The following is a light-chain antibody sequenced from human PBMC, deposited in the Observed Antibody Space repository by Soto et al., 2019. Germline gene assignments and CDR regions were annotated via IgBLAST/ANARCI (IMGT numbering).Light chain of an antibody. CDR2: GAS. J-gene: IGKJ3*01. V-gene: IGKV3-20*01. CDR3: QQYGSSPFT. CDR1: QSVPSKY. Sequence: EIVLTQSPCTLSLSPGERATLSCRASQSVPSKYLAWYQQNPGQAPRLLIYGASNRATGIPDRFSGSGSGTDFTLTISRLEPEDFAVYYCQQYGSSPFTFGPGTKVDIK.